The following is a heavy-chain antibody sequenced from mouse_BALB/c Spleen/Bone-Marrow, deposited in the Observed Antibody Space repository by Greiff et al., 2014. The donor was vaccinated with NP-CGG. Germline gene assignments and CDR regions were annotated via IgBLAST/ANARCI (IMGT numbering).Heavy chain of an antibody. CDR1: GFTSIDYY. D-gene: IGHD2-1*01. CDR3: ARETGYAYGNFAMDY. Sequence: EVKLVESGGGLVQPGGSLRLSCEASGFTSIDYYMTRVRQPPGKALEWLGFIRNRANGYTTEYSASVKGRFTISRDISQSIFYLQMNTLRAEDSATYYCARETGYAYGNFAMDYWGQGTSVTVSS. V-gene: IGHV7-3*02. CDR2: IRNRANGYTT. J-gene: IGHJ4*01.